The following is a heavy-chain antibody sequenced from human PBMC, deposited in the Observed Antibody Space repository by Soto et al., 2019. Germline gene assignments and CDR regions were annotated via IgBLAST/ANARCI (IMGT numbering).Heavy chain of an antibody. CDR1: GYTFTSYG. J-gene: IGHJ4*02. CDR2: ISAYNGNT. V-gene: IGHV1-18*01. Sequence: GASVKVSCKASGYTFTSYGISWVRQAPGQGLEWMGWISAYNGNTNYAQKLQGRVTMTTDTSTSTAYMELRSLRSDDTAVYYCARYACGGDCYSAEMGHFDYWGQGTLVTVSS. CDR3: ARYACGGDCYSAEMGHFDY. D-gene: IGHD2-21*02.